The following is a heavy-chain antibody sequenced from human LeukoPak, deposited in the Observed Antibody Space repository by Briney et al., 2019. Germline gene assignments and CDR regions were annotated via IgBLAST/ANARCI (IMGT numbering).Heavy chain of an antibody. V-gene: IGHV3-23*01. CDR2: ISGSGGGT. J-gene: IGHJ4*02. Sequence: GGSLRLSCASSGLSLSTLDMSWVRQAPGKGLEWVSGISGSGGGTYYGESVKGRFTISRDNSKNTLYLQINSLRAEDTAVYYCAKDGADYDSDYFDYWGQGTLVTVSS. D-gene: IGHD3-3*01. CDR1: GLSLSTLD. CDR3: AKDGADYDSDYFDY.